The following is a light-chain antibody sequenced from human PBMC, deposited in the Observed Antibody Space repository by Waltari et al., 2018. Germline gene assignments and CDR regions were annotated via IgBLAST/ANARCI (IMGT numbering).Light chain of an antibody. CDR3: QQLNSYPLT. V-gene: IGKV1-9*01. CDR1: QGSSSY. J-gene: IGKJ4*01. Sequence: DIQLTQSPSFLSSSVGDRLTITCRASQGSSSYLAWYPVRPGKAPKRLIYSASTLQSGVPSRFSGSGSGTDFTLTISSLQPEDFATYYCQQLNSYPLTFGGGTKLEIK. CDR2: SAS.